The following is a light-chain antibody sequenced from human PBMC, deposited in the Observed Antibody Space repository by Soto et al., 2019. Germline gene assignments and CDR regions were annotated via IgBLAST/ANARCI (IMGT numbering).Light chain of an antibody. V-gene: IGLV2-14*01. CDR2: KVS. CDR3: CSYTRSYTGV. CDR1: SSDVGDGDF. J-gene: IGLJ3*02. Sequence: QSALTQPASVSGSPRQSITISCTGTSSDVGDGDFVSWYQQRPGNAPKLMIYKVSNRPSGVSNRFSGSKSGNTASLTISGLQAEDEADYYCCSYTRSYTGVFGGGTQLTVL.